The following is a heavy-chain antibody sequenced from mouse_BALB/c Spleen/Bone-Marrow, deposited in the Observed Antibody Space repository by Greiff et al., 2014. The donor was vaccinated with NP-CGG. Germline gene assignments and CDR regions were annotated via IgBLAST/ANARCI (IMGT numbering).Heavy chain of an antibody. CDR1: GFNIKDTY. J-gene: IGHJ1*01. V-gene: IGHV14-3*02. CDR3: ANYDYGWYFDV. Sequence: DVQLQESGAELVKPGASVKLSCTASGFNIKDTYMHWVKQRPEQGLEWIGRIDPANGNTKYDPKFQGKATITAATSSNTAYLQLSSLTSEDTAVYYCANYDYGWYFDVWGAGTTVTVSS. D-gene: IGHD2-4*01. CDR2: IDPANGNT.